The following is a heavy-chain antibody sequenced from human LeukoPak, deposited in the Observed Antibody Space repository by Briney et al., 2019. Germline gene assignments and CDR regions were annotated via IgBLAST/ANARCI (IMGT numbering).Heavy chain of an antibody. J-gene: IGHJ4*02. CDR3: ASAPCSGGSCSTPAADY. CDR2: INHSGST. CDR1: GFTFSSYW. Sequence: PGGSLRLSCAASGFTFSSYWMSWVRQPPGKGLEWIGEINHSGSTNYNPSLKSRVTISVDTSKNQFSLKLSSVTAADTAVYYCASAPCSGGSCSTPAADYWGQGTLVTVSS. D-gene: IGHD2-15*01. V-gene: IGHV4-34*01.